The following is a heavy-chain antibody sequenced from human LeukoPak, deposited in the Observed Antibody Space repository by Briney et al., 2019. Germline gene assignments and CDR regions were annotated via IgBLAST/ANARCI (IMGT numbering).Heavy chain of an antibody. CDR1: GFTFSSYA. D-gene: IGHD4-17*01. Sequence: GGSLRLSCAASGFTFSSYAMHWVRQAPGKGLEWVAVISYDGSNKYYADSVKGRFTISRDNSQNTLYLQMNSLRAEDTAVYYCARDLRATVTQTIDYWGQGTLVTVSS. CDR2: ISYDGSNK. J-gene: IGHJ4*02. V-gene: IGHV3-30-3*01. CDR3: ARDLRATVTQTIDY.